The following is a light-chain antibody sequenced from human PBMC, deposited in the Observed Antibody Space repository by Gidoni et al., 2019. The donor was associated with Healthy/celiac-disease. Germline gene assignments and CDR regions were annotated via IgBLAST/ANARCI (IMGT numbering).Light chain of an antibody. CDR3: QQYDNLLLT. J-gene: IGKJ4*01. Sequence: DIQMTQSPSSLSASVGDRVTITCQASQDISNYLTWYQQKPGKAPKLLIYDASNLETGVPSRFSGSGSGTDFTFTISSLQPEDIAIYYCQQYDNLLLTFGGGTKVEIK. V-gene: IGKV1-33*01. CDR2: DAS. CDR1: QDISNY.